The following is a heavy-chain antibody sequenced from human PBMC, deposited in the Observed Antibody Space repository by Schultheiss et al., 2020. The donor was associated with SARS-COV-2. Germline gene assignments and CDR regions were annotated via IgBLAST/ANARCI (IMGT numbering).Heavy chain of an antibody. V-gene: IGHV4-39*01. CDR2: IYQSGSN. Sequence: ESLKISCTVSGGSVSSSGYSWGWIRQPPGKGLEWIGEIYQSGSNKYNPSLKSRVTISVDTSKNQFSLKLSSVTAADTAVYYCARQFWGFGDPLDYWGQGTRVTVS. CDR1: GGSVSSSGYS. D-gene: IGHD3-10*01. CDR3: ARQFWGFGDPLDY. J-gene: IGHJ4*02.